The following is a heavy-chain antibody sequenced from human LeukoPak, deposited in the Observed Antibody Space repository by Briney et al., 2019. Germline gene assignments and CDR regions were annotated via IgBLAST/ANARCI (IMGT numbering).Heavy chain of an antibody. D-gene: IGHD5-12*01. CDR1: GYTFTSYD. CDR2: MNPNSGNT. J-gene: IGHJ4*02. V-gene: IGHV1-8*01. CDR3: ARSRRGYSGFHFDY. Sequence: ASVKVSCKASGYTFTSYDINWVRQATGQGLEWMGWMNPNSGNTGYAQKSQGRVTMTRNTSISTAYMELSSLRSEDTAVYYCARSRRGYSGFHFDYWGQGTLVTVSS.